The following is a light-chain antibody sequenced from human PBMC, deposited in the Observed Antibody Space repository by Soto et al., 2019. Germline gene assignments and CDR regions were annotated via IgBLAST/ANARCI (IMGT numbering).Light chain of an antibody. CDR2: GAS. V-gene: IGKV3-20*01. CDR3: QQYGSSSGT. J-gene: IGKJ1*01. CDR1: QSVSSSY. Sequence: IVLTQSPGTLSLSPGERATLSCRASQSVSSSYLAWYQQKPGQAPRLLIHGASSRATGITDRFSGSGSGTDFTLTISRLEPEDFAVYYCQQYGSSSGTFGQGTQGEIK.